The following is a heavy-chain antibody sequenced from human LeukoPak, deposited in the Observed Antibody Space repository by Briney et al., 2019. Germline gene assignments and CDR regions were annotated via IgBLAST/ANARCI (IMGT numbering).Heavy chain of an antibody. V-gene: IGHV3-11*04. CDR3: ARDLVRQNFDY. J-gene: IGHJ4*02. D-gene: IGHD6-6*01. CDR2: ISSSGSTI. CDR1: GFTFSDYY. Sequence: GESLKISCAASGFTFSDYYMSWIRQAPGKGLEWVSYISSSGSTIYYADSVKGRFTISRDNAKNSLYLQMNSLRAEDTAVYYCARDLVRQNFDYWGQGTLVTVSS.